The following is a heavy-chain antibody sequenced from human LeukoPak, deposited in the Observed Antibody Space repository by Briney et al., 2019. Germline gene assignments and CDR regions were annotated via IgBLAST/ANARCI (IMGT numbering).Heavy chain of an antibody. Sequence: GGSLRLSCVASGFGLSSNYMTWVRQAPGKGLEWVSLIYSGGSTDYADSVKGRFTISRHNSENTVYLQMTTLRPEDTAVYYCAREGYGEWYGMDVWAKGPRSPSP. CDR3: AREGYGEWYGMDV. V-gene: IGHV3-53*04. J-gene: IGHJ6*02. CDR2: IYSGGST. CDR1: GFGLSSNY. D-gene: IGHD4-17*01.